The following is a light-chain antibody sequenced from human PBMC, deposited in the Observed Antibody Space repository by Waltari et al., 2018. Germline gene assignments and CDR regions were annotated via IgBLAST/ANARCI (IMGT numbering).Light chain of an antibody. CDR2: RNN. J-gene: IGLJ3*02. CDR1: RSNIGTKT. CDR3: ASWDDSLNGPV. Sequence: QSVLTQPPSASGIPGQRVTISCSGSRSNIGTKTVNWYQQLPGATPKVLIYRNNQRPSGVPDRFSGSKSVTSASLAISGLQSEDEAAYFCASWDDSLNGPVFGGGTTLTVL. V-gene: IGLV1-44*01.